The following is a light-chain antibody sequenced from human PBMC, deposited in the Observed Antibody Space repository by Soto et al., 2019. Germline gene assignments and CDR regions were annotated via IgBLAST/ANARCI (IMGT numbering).Light chain of an antibody. CDR2: DVS. J-gene: IGKJ2*01. V-gene: IGKV1-5*01. Sequence: DIQMTQSPSTLSASIGDRVTLTCRASQSLTGRLAWYQKKPGRPPKLLIYDVSNLESGVPSRFSGSESGTNFTLTISSLRPDDFATFYCQQYKVYPYTFGQGTRL. CDR3: QQYKVYPYT. CDR1: QSLTGR.